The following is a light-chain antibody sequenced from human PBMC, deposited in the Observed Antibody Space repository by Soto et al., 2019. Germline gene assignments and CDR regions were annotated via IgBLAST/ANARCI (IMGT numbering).Light chain of an antibody. J-gene: IGKJ1*01. CDR3: QQYNTYWT. CDR2: KAS. Sequence: DIQMTQSPSTLSASVGDSVTITCRASQSISTWLAWYQQKPGKAPKLLIYKASSLESGVPPRFSGSGFGTEFTLTISSLQPDDFAIYYCQQYNTYWTFGQGTKVEIK. V-gene: IGKV1-5*03. CDR1: QSISTW.